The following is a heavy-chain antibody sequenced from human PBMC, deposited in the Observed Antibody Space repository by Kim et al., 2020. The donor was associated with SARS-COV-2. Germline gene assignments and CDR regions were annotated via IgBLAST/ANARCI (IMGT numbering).Heavy chain of an antibody. CDR1: GLNLGSCS. CDR2: IVVGSDST. J-gene: IGHJ1*01. D-gene: IGHD2-21*02. CDR3: AAESGLGGDDGVF. Sequence: SVKVSCKASGLNLGSCSIHWVRQTRGQRLDWIGSIVVGSDSTHNTQTQQERITITRDIPTSTAFVESRTLRSEDTAVYYCAAESGLGGDDGVFGGQGTL. V-gene: IGHV1-58*02.